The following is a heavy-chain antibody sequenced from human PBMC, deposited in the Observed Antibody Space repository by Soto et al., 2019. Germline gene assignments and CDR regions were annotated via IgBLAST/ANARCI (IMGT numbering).Heavy chain of an antibody. CDR2: ISYDGNNK. D-gene: IGHD1-1*01. J-gene: IGHJ4*02. CDR3: AKSAYNWNDGFFDY. CDR1: GFTFSSYG. Sequence: QVQLVESGGGVVQPGRSLRLSCAASGFTFSSYGMHWVRQAPGKGLEWVAVISYDGNNKYYADSVKGRFTISRDNSKNTLYLQMNSLRAEDTAVYYCAKSAYNWNDGFFDYWGQGTLVTVSS. V-gene: IGHV3-30*18.